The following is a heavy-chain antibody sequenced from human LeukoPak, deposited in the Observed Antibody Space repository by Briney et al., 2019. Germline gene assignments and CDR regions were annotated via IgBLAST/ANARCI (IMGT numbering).Heavy chain of an antibody. CDR3: ARDGFWSGYYHYYYMDV. CDR2: ISSSSSTI. D-gene: IGHD3-3*01. CDR1: GFSFSSYW. J-gene: IGHJ6*03. V-gene: IGHV3-48*01. Sequence: GGSLRLSCAVSGFSFSSYWINWVLQAPGKGLEWVSYISSSSSTIYYADSVKGRFTISRDNAKNSLYLQMNSLRAEDTAVYYCARDGFWSGYYHYYYMDVWGKGTTVTVSS.